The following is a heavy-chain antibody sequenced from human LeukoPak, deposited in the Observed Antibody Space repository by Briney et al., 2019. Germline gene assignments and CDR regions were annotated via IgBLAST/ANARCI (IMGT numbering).Heavy chain of an antibody. D-gene: IGHD3-10*01. CDR2: ISGSGGST. CDR3: AKEETTMVRGVYLDY. V-gene: IGHV3-23*01. J-gene: IGHJ4*02. CDR1: AFTFSSYA. Sequence: GGSLRLSCAASAFTFSSYAMSWVRQAPGQGLEWVTAISGSGGSTYYADSVKGRFTISGDNSKNTLYLQMNSLRAEDTAVYYCAKEETTMVRGVYLDYWGQGTLVTVSS.